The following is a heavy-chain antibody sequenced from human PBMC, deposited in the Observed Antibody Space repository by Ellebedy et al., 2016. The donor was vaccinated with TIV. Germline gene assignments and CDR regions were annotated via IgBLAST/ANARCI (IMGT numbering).Heavy chain of an antibody. CDR3: ARDSRDIVVVPAGD. CDR2: ISAYNGNT. Sequence: ASVKVSCKASGYTFTSYGTSWVRQAPGQGLEWMGWISAYNGNTNYAQKLQGRVTMTTDTSTSTAYMELRSLRSDDTAVYYCARDSRDIVVVPAGDWGQGTLVTVSS. D-gene: IGHD2-2*01. V-gene: IGHV1-18*01. CDR1: GYTFTSYG. J-gene: IGHJ4*02.